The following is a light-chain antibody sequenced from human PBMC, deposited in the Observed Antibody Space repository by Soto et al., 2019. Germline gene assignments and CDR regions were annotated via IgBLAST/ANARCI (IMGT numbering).Light chain of an antibody. CDR3: QQYGSSRT. J-gene: IGKJ1*01. CDR1: QSVSSSY. CDR2: GAS. Sequence: EIVLRQSPGTMSLSPCDRATLSCRASQSVSSSYLAWYQQKPGQAPRLLIYGASSRATGIPDRFSGSGSGTDFTLTISRLEPEDFAVYYCQQYGSSRTFGQGTKVDIK. V-gene: IGKV3-20*01.